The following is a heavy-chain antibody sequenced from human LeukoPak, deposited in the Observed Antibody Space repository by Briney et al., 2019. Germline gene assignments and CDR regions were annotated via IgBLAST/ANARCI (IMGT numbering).Heavy chain of an antibody. V-gene: IGHV3-30*02. J-gene: IGHJ5*02. CDR2: IRYDGSNK. Sequence: PGGSLRLSCAASGLTFSSYGMHWVRQAPGKGLEWVAFIRYDGSNKYYADSVKGRFTISRDNSKNTLYLQMNSLRAEDTAVYYCAKDIIVGATSNWFDPWGQGTLVTVSS. CDR1: GLTFSSYG. D-gene: IGHD1-26*01. CDR3: AKDIIVGATSNWFDP.